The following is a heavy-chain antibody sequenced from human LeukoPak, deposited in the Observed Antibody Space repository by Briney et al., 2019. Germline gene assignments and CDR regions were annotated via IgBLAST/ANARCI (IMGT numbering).Heavy chain of an antibody. Sequence: GESLKISCKGSGYRFTSYWIGWVRQMPGKGLEWMGIIYPGDSDTRYSPSFQGQVTISADKSISTAYLQWSSLKASDTAMYYCARLSYYGSGSYLGMDVWGQGTTVTVSS. CDR2: IYPGDSDT. D-gene: IGHD3-10*01. CDR3: ARLSYYGSGSYLGMDV. V-gene: IGHV5-51*01. CDR1: GYRFTSYW. J-gene: IGHJ6*02.